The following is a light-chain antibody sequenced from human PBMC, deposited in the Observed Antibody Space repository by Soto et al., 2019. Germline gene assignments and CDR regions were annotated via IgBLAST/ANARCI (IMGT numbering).Light chain of an antibody. CDR3: QQYDSSPRT. V-gene: IGKV3-20*01. J-gene: IGKJ1*01. Sequence: EIVLTQSPDTLSLSPGERATLSCRASQSVGSNYLAWYQQKPGQAPRLLMYAISDRATGVPDRFRGSGSGTDFTLTITRLEPEDFAVYFCQQYDSSPRTFGQGTKVDIK. CDR1: QSVGSNY. CDR2: AIS.